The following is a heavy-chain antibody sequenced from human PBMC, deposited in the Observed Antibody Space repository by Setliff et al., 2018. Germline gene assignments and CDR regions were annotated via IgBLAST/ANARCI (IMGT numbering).Heavy chain of an antibody. D-gene: IGHD2-8*01. Sequence: GGSLSLSCVASGFNFSIYEMNWVRQAPGKGLDWVSYIPGSGGSIYYADSVKGRFTISGDNAKNSLYLQMNNLRAEDTAVYYCAREAQYSNGGDGFDVWGRGTMVTVSS. CDR1: GFNFSIYE. V-gene: IGHV3-48*03. J-gene: IGHJ3*01. CDR3: AREAQYSNGGDGFDV. CDR2: IPGSGGSI.